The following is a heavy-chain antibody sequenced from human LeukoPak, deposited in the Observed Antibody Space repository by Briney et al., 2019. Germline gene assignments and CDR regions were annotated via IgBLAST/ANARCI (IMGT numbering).Heavy chain of an antibody. J-gene: IGHJ3*02. CDR2: IYHSGTT. CDR3: ARANAHKLRLQDAFDI. CDR1: GGSISSSSYY. D-gene: IGHD4/OR15-4a*01. V-gene: IGHV4-39*07. Sequence: SETLSLTCTVSGGSISSSSYYWGWIRQPPGKGLEWFGSIYHSGTTYYNPSLKSRVTISVDTSKNQFSLKLSSVNAADTAVYYCARANAHKLRLQDAFDIWGQGTMVTVSS.